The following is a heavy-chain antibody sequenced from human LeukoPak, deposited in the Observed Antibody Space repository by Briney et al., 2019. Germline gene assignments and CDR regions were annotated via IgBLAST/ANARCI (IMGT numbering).Heavy chain of an antibody. D-gene: IGHD3-16*02. CDR1: GGSISSSAYY. CDR2: INYKGNT. Sequence: SSETLSLTCTVSGGSISSSAYYWGWIRQPPGKGLEWIGSINYKGNTYYNPSLQSRVTISVDTSKNQFTLNLRSASAADTAVYYCASEGRDVYVNVWGIYRDWGQGILVTVSS. CDR3: ASEGRDVYVNVWGIYRD. V-gene: IGHV4-39*01. J-gene: IGHJ4*02.